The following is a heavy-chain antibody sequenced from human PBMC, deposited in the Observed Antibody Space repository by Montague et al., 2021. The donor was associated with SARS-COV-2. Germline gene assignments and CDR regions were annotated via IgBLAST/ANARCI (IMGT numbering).Heavy chain of an antibody. CDR2: LYFGNNWNY. V-gene: IGHV6-1*01. D-gene: IGHD3-16*01. CDR3: SRIAFAVIPH. Sequence: CAISGDSVAEHRRRSGEHTYALPSPTNFVCRLYFGNNWNYDYAASVAGRVTVNPDTSKNQVSLELRSVTPEDTAVYYCSRIAFAVIPHWGQGTLVTVSS. CDR1: GDSVAEHRRR. J-gene: IGHJ4*02.